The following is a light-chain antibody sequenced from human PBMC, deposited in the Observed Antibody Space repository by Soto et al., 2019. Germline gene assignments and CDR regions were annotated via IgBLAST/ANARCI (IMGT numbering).Light chain of an antibody. J-gene: IGKJ1*01. CDR1: PSVLYSSNNKNY. CDR2: WSS. Sequence: DIVMTQSLDSLAVSLGERATINCKSSPSVLYSSNNKNYLAWYQQKPVQPPKLIIYWSSTRESGVPDRFSGSGSGTDFTLTISSLQAEDVAVYYCQQYYSTPRTFGQGTKVEIK. V-gene: IGKV4-1*01. CDR3: QQYYSTPRT.